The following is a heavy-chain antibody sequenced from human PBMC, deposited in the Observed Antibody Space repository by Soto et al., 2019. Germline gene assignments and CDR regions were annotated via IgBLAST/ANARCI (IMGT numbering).Heavy chain of an antibody. CDR3: ATTEGTALVPDS. D-gene: IGHD5-18*01. CDR2: IIPIVTIV. V-gene: IGHV1-69*02. Sequence: QVQLVQSGAEVKKPGSSVKVSCKASGGTFSSDTISWVRQAPGHGLEWMGRIIPIVTIVTYAPKFQGRLSITADKSTSTAYMELSSLRSDDTAVYYCATTEGTALVPDSWCQGTLVTVSS. CDR1: GGTFSSDT. J-gene: IGHJ5*01.